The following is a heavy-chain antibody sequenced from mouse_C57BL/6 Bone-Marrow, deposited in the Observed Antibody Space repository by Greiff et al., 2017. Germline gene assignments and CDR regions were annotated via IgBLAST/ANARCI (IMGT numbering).Heavy chain of an antibody. Sequence: VKLQPSGAELVKPGASVKLSCKASGYTFTSYWMHCVKQRPGRGLEWIGRIDPNSGGTKYNEKFKSKATLTVDKPSRTAYMQLSSLTSEASAVFYCARGGEGPKGVFDHWGQGTTLTVAA. J-gene: IGHJ2*01. CDR2: IDPNSGGT. V-gene: IGHV1-72*01. CDR3: ARGGEGPKGVFDH. CDR1: GYTFTSYW.